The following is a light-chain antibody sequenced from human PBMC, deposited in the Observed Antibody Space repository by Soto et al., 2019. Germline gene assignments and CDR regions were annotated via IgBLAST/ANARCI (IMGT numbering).Light chain of an antibody. Sequence: DIPMTQSPSTLSASVGDRVTITCRASQSISSWLAWYQQKPGKAPNLLIYKASSLESGVPSRFSGSGSGTEFTLTISSLQPDDFAXYYCQQYXSYPLTFGGGTKVEIK. CDR2: KAS. CDR3: QQYXSYPLT. CDR1: QSISSW. V-gene: IGKV1-5*03. J-gene: IGKJ4*01.